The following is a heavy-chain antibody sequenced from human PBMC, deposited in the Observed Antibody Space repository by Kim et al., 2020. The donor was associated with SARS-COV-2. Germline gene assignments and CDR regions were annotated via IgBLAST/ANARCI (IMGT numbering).Heavy chain of an antibody. D-gene: IGHD3-22*01. J-gene: IGHJ4*02. Sequence: DSVKGRCTISRDNAKNSLYLQMNSLRAEDTAVYYCARWSGYDSSGYYRDYWGQGTLVTVSS. CDR3: ARWSGYDSSGYYRDY. V-gene: IGHV3-21*01.